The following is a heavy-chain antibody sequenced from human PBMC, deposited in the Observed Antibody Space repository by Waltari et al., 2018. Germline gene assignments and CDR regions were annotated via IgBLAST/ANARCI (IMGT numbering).Heavy chain of an antibody. Sequence: QVQLVQSGAEVKKPGSSVKVSCKASGGTFSSYAISWVRQAPGQGLEWMGGIIPILGIANVAQKFQGRVTITADKSPSTAYMELGSLRSEDTAVYYCARDPSGCSGGSCYGTRFDPWGQGTLVTVSS. V-gene: IGHV1-69*10. CDR1: GGTFSSYA. CDR2: IIPILGIA. J-gene: IGHJ5*02. CDR3: ARDPSGCSGGSCYGTRFDP. D-gene: IGHD2-15*01.